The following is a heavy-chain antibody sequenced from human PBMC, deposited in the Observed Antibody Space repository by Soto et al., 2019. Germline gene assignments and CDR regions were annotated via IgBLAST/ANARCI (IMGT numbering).Heavy chain of an antibody. V-gene: IGHV1-24*01. Sequence: ASVKVSCKVSGYTLTELSMHWVRQAPGKGLEWMGGFDPEDGETIYAQKFQGRVTMTEDTSTDTAYMELSSLRPEDTAVYYCATAGEVGATYYFDYWGQGTLVTVSS. CDR1: GYTLTELS. D-gene: IGHD1-26*01. CDR2: FDPEDGET. CDR3: ATAGEVGATYYFDY. J-gene: IGHJ4*02.